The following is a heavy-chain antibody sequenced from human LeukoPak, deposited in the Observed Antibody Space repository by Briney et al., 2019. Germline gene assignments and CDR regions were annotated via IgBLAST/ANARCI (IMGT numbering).Heavy chain of an antibody. D-gene: IGHD2-2*01. CDR1: GFTFSSYA. V-gene: IGHV3-64*01. CDR3: ARDSEYQLLTSDY. Sequence: PGGSLRLSCAASGFTFSSYAMHWVRQAPGKGLEYVSAISSNGGSTYYANSVKGRFTISRDNSKNSLYLQMNSLRAEDTAVYYCARDSEYQLLTSDYWGQGTLVTVSS. J-gene: IGHJ4*02. CDR2: ISSNGGST.